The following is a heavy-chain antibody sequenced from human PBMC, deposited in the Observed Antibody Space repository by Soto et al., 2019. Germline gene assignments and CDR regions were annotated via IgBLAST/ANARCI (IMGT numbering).Heavy chain of an antibody. CDR3: GRFCGSYTRGLDY. Sequence: EVQLVESGGGLVQPGGSLRLSCAASGFTFSDHYMDWVRQAPGKGMEWVGRSRDKANSYSTEYAASLKGRFTISRDASKNSMYLKMNSRQTVDTAVYYCGRFCGSYTRGLDYWGQGTLGSVSS. J-gene: IGHJ4*02. CDR2: SRDKANSYST. V-gene: IGHV3-72*01. D-gene: IGHD1-26*01. CDR1: GFTFSDHY.